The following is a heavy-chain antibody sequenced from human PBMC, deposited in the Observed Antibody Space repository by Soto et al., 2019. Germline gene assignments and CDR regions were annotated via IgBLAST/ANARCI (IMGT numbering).Heavy chain of an antibody. CDR1: GYSVSRNSAA. Sequence: PSQTLSLTCAISGYSVSRNSAAWNWIRQSPSRGLEWLGRAYYRSQWYYDSAVSVRSRITVIPDTSKNQFSLQLNSVTPEDTAVYYCTKQKGDSGTYNGMDVWGQGTTVTVSS. CDR2: AYYRSQWYY. D-gene: IGHD1-26*01. J-gene: IGHJ6*02. V-gene: IGHV6-1*01. CDR3: TKQKGDSGTYNGMDV.